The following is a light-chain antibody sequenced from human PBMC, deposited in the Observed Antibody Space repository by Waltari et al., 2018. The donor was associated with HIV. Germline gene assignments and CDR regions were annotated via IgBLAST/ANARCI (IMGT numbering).Light chain of an antibody. V-gene: IGLV2-23*02. J-gene: IGLJ3*02. CDR2: DVT. Sequence: QSALTQPASVSGSPGQSITVSCTGDVETYDLVSWYQVHPGRAPKLIIHDVTKRPSGVSARFAASKSGNTASLTISGLEAEDESLDYGCTFSGRSSTWVFGGGTQVTVL. CDR3: CTFSGRSSTWV. CDR1: DVETYDL.